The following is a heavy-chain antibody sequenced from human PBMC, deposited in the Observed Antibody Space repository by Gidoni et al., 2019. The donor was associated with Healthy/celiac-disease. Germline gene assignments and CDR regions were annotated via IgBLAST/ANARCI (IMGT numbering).Heavy chain of an antibody. CDR3: ARDGADTAMVMGYYYYYMDV. CDR2: ISSSSSTI. CDR1: GLTFSSYS. Sequence: EVQLVESGGGLVQPGGSLRLSCAASGLTFSSYSMNWVRQAPGKGLEWVSYISSSSSTIYYADSVKGRFTISRDNAKNSLYLQMNSLRAEDTAVYYCARDGADTAMVMGYYYYYMDVWGKGTTVTVSS. V-gene: IGHV3-48*01. D-gene: IGHD5-18*01. J-gene: IGHJ6*03.